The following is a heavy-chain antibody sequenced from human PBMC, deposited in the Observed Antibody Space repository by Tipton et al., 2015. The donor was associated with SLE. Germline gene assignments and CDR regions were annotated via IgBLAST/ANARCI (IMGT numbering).Heavy chain of an antibody. J-gene: IGHJ4*02. V-gene: IGHV4-38-2*02. D-gene: IGHD3-10*01. CDR2: FHHKGSS. Sequence: TLSLTCSVTGYSISSGYYWGWIRQPPGRGLEWIGSFHHKGSSYYSPSLGSRVTISVDTSKNQFSLELHSVTAADTAVYYCARYPMLRGAVDYWGQGTLVIVSS. CDR3: ARYPMLRGAVDY. CDR1: GYSISSGYY.